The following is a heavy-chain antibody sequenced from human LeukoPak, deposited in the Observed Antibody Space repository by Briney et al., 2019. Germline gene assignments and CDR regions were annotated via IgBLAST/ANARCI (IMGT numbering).Heavy chain of an antibody. CDR2: IIPIFGTA. J-gene: IGHJ4*02. CDR1: GYTFTSYD. V-gene: IGHV1-69*13. D-gene: IGHD3-10*01. CDR3: ASLRFGELGFDY. Sequence: SVKVSCKASGYTFTSYDINWVRQAPGQGLEWMGGIIPIFGTANYAQKFQGRVTITADESTSTAYMELSSLRSEDTAVYYCASLRFGELGFDYWGQGTLVTVSS.